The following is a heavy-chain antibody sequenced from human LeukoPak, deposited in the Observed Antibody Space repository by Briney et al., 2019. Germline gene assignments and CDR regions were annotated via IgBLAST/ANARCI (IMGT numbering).Heavy chain of an antibody. Sequence: ASVKVSCKASGYTFTSYYMHWVRQAPGQGLEWMGIINPSGGSTSYAQKFQGRVTMTRDMSTSTGYMEMSSLRSEDTAVYYCARSYLGDYGGNFDYWGQGTLVTVSS. J-gene: IGHJ4*02. CDR3: ARSYLGDYGGNFDY. V-gene: IGHV1-46*01. D-gene: IGHD4-23*01. CDR1: GYTFTSYY. CDR2: INPSGGST.